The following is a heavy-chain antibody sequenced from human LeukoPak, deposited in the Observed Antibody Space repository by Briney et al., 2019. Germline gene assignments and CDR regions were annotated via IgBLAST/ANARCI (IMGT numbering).Heavy chain of an antibody. Sequence: PSETLSLTCTVSRGSISTYYWTWIRQPPGKGLEWIGYIYYTGSTNYNPSLESRVTISVDTSKTQFSLKLSSVTAADTAVYYCARRSSWYGYYFDHWGQGTLVTVSS. CDR3: ARRSSWYGYYFDH. CDR1: RGSISTYY. J-gene: IGHJ4*02. D-gene: IGHD6-13*01. V-gene: IGHV4-59*08. CDR2: IYYTGST.